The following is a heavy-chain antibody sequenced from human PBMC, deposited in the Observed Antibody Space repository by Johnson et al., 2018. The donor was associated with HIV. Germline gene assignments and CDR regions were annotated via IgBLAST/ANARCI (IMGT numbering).Heavy chain of an antibody. J-gene: IGHJ3*01. V-gene: IGHV3-20*04. CDR2: VNWNGAST. CDR3: ARDPSF. CDR1: GFTFNDYE. D-gene: IGHD3-16*01. Sequence: EQLVESGGGLVQPGGSLRLSCETSGFTFNDYEMTWVRQVPGKGLEWVSGVNWNGASTTYADSVKGRFTVSRDNSKNTLYLQMNSLRAEDTAVYYCARDPSFWGQGTMVTVSS.